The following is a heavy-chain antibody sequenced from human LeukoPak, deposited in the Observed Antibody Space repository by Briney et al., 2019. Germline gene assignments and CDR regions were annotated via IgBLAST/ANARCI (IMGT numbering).Heavy chain of an antibody. CDR3: ARSPHYCDNGRYYCLFDV. J-gene: IGHJ4*02. D-gene: IGHD3-22*01. CDR2: ISSSGGFV. V-gene: IGHV3-21*01. CDR1: GFTFSTYT. Sequence: PGGSLRLSCAASGFTFSTYTVNWVRQAPGKGLEWVSSISSSGGFVFYADPVKGRFTISRDNAENSLYLQMKSLRAEDTAVYYCARSPHYCDNGRYYCLFDVWGQGTLVTVSS.